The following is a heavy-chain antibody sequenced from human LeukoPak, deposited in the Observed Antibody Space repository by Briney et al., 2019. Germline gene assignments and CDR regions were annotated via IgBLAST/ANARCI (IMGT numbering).Heavy chain of an antibody. D-gene: IGHD3-3*01. CDR1: GFTFSSYG. CDR3: AKAGSGYYSPSFDY. J-gene: IGHJ4*02. V-gene: IGHV3-30*18. CDR2: ISYDGSNK. Sequence: GGSLRLSCAASGFTFSSYGMHWVRQAPGKGLEWVAVISYDGSNKYYADSVRGRFTISRDNSKNTLYLQMNSLRAEDTAVYYCAKAGSGYYSPSFDYWGQGTLVTVSS.